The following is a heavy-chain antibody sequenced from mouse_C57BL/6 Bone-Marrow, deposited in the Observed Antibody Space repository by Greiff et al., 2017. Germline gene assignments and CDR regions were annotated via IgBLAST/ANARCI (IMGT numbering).Heavy chain of an antibody. D-gene: IGHD1-1*01. Sequence: EVQGVESGGGLVKPGGSLKLSCAASGFTFSSYTMSWVRQTPEKRLEWVATISGGGGNTYYPDSVKGGFTISRDNAKNTLYLQMSSLRSEDTALYYCARRTTVSSTGYFDVWGTGTTVTVSS. J-gene: IGHJ1*03. V-gene: IGHV5-9*01. CDR1: GFTFSSYT. CDR2: ISGGGGNT. CDR3: ARRTTVSSTGYFDV.